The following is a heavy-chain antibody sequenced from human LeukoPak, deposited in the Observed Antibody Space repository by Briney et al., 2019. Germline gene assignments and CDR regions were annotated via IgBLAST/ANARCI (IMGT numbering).Heavy chain of an antibody. V-gene: IGHV4-4*02. J-gene: IGHJ6*03. D-gene: IGHD6-13*01. Sequence: SGTLSLTCAVSGGSISSNNWWSWVRQPPGKGLEWIGEIYHSGSTNYNPSLKSRVTISVDKSKNQFSLKLSSVTAADTAVYYCARIGGIAAAGKDYYYMDVWGKGTTVTVSS. CDR2: IYHSGST. CDR1: GGSISSNNW. CDR3: ARIGGIAAAGKDYYYMDV.